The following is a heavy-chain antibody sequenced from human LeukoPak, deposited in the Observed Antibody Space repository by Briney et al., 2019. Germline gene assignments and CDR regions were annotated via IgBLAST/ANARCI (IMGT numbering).Heavy chain of an antibody. J-gene: IGHJ5*02. Sequence: TLSLTCTVSGGSISSGSYYWSWIRQPAGKGLEWIGRIYTSGSTNYNPSLKSRVTISVDTSKNQFSLKLSSVTAADTAVYYCARGVYDFWSGYYLVWFDPWGQGTLVTVSS. D-gene: IGHD3-3*01. CDR2: IYTSGST. CDR1: GGSISSGSYY. V-gene: IGHV4-61*02. CDR3: ARGVYDFWSGYYLVWFDP.